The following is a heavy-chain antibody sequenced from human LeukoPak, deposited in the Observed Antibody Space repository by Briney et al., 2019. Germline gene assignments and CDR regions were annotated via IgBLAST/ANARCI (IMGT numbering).Heavy chain of an antibody. CDR2: IYYSGST. CDR3: ARSEQWLVPLDH. CDR1: GGSISSSTYY. V-gene: IGHV4-39*07. Sequence: PSETLSLTCTVSGGSISSSTYYWGWTRQPPGKGLEWFGSIYYSGSTYYNPSLKSRVTTSVDTSKNQFSLKLSSVTAADTAVYYCARSEQWLVPLDHWGQGTLVTVSS. D-gene: IGHD6-19*01. J-gene: IGHJ4*02.